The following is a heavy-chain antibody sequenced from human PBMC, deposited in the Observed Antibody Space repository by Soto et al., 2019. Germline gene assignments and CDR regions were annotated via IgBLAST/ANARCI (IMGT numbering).Heavy chain of an antibody. Sequence: SVKVSCKASGGTFSSYAISWVRQAPGQGLEWMGGIIPIFGTANYAQKFQGRVTITADESTSTAYMELSSLRSEDTAVYYCAKSGLCSGGSCYHDYCGQGTLVTVS. V-gene: IGHV1-69*13. D-gene: IGHD2-15*01. J-gene: IGHJ4*02. CDR3: AKSGLCSGGSCYHDY. CDR2: IIPIFGTA. CDR1: GGTFSSYA.